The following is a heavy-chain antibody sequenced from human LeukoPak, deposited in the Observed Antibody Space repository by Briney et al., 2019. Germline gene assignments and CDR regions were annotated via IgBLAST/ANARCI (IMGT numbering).Heavy chain of an antibody. CDR2: ISSSSSTI. J-gene: IGHJ6*03. CDR3: ARDSKLELRNYYYYYMDV. CDR1: GFTFSSYS. V-gene: IGHV3-48*01. Sequence: GGSLRLSCAASGFTFSSYSMNWVRQAPGKGLEWVSYISSSSSTIYYADSVKGRFTISRDNAKNSLYLQMNSLRAEDTAVYYCARDSKLELRNYYYYYMDVWGKGTTVTISS. D-gene: IGHD1-7*01.